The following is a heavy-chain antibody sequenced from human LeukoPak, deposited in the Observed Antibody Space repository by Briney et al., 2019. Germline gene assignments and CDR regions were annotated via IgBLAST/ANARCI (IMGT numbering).Heavy chain of an antibody. CDR3: ARDRYDILTGYYTYYYGMDV. CDR1: GFTFSSYW. V-gene: IGHV3-7*01. CDR2: VNQDGSKQ. D-gene: IGHD3-9*01. J-gene: IGHJ6*02. Sequence: PGGSLRLSCTASGFTFSSYWMSWVRQAAGKGLEWVANVNQDGSKQYYADSVKGRFTTSRDNAKNSLYLQMNSLRAEDTAVYYCARDRYDILTGYYTYYYGMDVWGQGTTVTVSS.